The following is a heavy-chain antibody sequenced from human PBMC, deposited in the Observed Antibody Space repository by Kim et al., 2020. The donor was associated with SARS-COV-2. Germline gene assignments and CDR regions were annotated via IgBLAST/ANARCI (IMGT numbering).Heavy chain of an antibody. V-gene: IGHV3-23*01. CDR3: AKSRPFYYDS. Sequence: TFYTDPVKGRFTISRDNSKNMLFLQMNSLRTDDTALYYCAKSRPFYYDSWGQGTLVTVSS. J-gene: IGHJ4*02. CDR2: T. D-gene: IGHD3-10*01.